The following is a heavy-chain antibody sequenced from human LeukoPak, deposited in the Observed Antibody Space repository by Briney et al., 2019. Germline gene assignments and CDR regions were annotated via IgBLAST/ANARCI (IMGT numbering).Heavy chain of an antibody. Sequence: GRSLRLSCAASRFTFSNYGMHWVRQAPGKGLEWVAIISYDGSNKYYADSVKGRFTISRDNSKNTLYLQMNSLRGDDTALYYCAKDGEVWGQGTLVTVSS. CDR2: ISYDGSNK. V-gene: IGHV3-30*18. CDR1: RFTFSNYG. CDR3: AKDGEV. D-gene: IGHD3-10*01. J-gene: IGHJ4*02.